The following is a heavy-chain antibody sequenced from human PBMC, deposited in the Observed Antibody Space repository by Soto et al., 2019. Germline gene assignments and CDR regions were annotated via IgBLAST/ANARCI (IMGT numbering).Heavy chain of an antibody. J-gene: IGHJ4*02. V-gene: IGHV3-30*03. CDR1: GFASTNYG. D-gene: IGHD4-4*01. CDR3: ARHVAMPTGLRLGN. Sequence: GGSLRLSCAASGFASTNYGIHWVRQAPGKGLEWVAHISNDGSKKFYGDSVKGRFTISRDNSENTVYLQMTSLRPDDTAVFYCARHVAMPTGLRLGNWGQGT. CDR2: ISNDGSKK.